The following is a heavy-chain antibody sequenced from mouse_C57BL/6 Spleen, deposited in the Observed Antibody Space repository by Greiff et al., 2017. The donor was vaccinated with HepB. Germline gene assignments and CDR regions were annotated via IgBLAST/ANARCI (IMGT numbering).Heavy chain of an antibody. Sequence: EVQLQESGPGLVKPSQSLSLTCSVTGYSITSGYYWNWIRQFPGNKLEWMGYISYDGSNNYNPSLKNRISITRDTSKNQFFLKLNSVTTEDTATYYCARREGYYGSFDYWGQGTTLTVSS. CDR1: GYSITSGYY. J-gene: IGHJ2*01. V-gene: IGHV3-6*01. CDR3: ARREGYYGSFDY. CDR2: ISYDGSN. D-gene: IGHD1-1*01.